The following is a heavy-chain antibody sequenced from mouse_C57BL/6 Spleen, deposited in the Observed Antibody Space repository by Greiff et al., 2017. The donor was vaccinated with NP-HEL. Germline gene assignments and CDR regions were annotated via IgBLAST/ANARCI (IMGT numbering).Heavy chain of an antibody. CDR2: IYPRSGNT. CDR1: GYTFTSYG. Sequence: QVQLQQSGAELARPGASVKLSCKASGYTFTSYGISWVKQRTGQGLEWIGEIYPRSGNTYYNEKFKGKATLTADKSSSTAYMELRSLTSEDSAVYFCAREVYDGMTGYAMDYWGQGTSVTVSS. CDR3: AREVYDGMTGYAMDY. V-gene: IGHV1-81*01. D-gene: IGHD2-3*01. J-gene: IGHJ4*01.